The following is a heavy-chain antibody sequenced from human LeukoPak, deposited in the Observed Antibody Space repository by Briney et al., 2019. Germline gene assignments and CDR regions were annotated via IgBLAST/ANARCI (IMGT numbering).Heavy chain of an antibody. CDR2: IIPIFGTA. J-gene: IGHJ4*02. D-gene: IGHD3-9*01. CDR1: GGTFSSYA. V-gene: IGHV1-69*06. Sequence: SVKVSFKASGGTFSSYAISWVRQAPGQGLEWMGGIIPIFGTANYAQKFQGRVTITADKSTSTAYMELSSLRSEDTAVYYCARAIDYDILTGSPYYFYYWGQGTLVTVSS. CDR3: ARAIDYDILTGSPYYFYY.